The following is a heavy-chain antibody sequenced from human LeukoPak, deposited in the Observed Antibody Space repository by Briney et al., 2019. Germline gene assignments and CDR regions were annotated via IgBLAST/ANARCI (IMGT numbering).Heavy chain of an antibody. CDR2: ISSSGSTI. Sequence: GGSLRLSCAASGFTFSSYEMNWVRQAPGKGLEWVSYISSSGSTIYYADSVKGRFTISRDNAKNSLYLQMKSLRAEDTAVYYCARDAYCSSTSCPIPYYYMDVWGKGSTVTASS. J-gene: IGHJ6*03. V-gene: IGHV3-48*03. D-gene: IGHD2-2*01. CDR3: ARDAYCSSTSCPIPYYYMDV. CDR1: GFTFSSYE.